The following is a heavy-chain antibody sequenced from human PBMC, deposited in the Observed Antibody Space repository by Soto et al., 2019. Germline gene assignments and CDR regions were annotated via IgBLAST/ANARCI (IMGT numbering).Heavy chain of an antibody. CDR1: GGSITNFY. V-gene: IGHV4-59*06. CDR3: ARVSSTSCQGVCFYFDY. CDR2: IYYSGST. D-gene: IGHD2-2*01. J-gene: IGHJ4*02. Sequence: SETLSLTCTISGGSITNFYWSWIRQHPGKGLEWIGYIYYSGSTYYNPSLKSRVTISVDTSKNQFSLKLSSVTAADTAVYYCARVSSTSCQGVCFYFDYWGQGTLVTVSS.